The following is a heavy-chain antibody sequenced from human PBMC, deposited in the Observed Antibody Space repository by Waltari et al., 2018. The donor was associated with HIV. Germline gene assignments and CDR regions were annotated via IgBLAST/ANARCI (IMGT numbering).Heavy chain of an antibody. V-gene: IGHV4-59*01. Sequence: QVQLQESGPGLVKPSETLSLTCSVSGGSISSYYWSWIRQPRGTGLEWIGYIYYSGSTNYNPSLKSRVTISVDTSKNQFSLKLSSVTAADTAVYYCARANYDSSGYYYLNYFDYWGQGTLVTVSS. CDR3: ARANYDSSGYYYLNYFDY. CDR2: IYYSGST. CDR1: GGSISSYY. J-gene: IGHJ4*02. D-gene: IGHD3-22*01.